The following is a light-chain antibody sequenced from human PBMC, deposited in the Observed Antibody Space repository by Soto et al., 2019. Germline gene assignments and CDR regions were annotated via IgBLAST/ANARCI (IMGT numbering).Light chain of an antibody. V-gene: IGKV1-16*02. CDR1: QGIGEY. CDR2: AAS. CDR3: QQYNSYPFT. J-gene: IGKJ4*01. Sequence: DIQMTQSPSSLSASVGDRVTITCRASQGIGEYLAWFQQRPGKAPKSLIYAASSLHSGVPSKFSGSRSGTEFTLTISSLQPEDLATYYCQQYNSYPFTFGGGTKVEI.